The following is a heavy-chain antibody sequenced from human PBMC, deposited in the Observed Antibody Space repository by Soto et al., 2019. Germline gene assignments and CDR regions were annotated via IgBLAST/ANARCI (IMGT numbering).Heavy chain of an antibody. D-gene: IGHD6-13*01. V-gene: IGHV3-30-3*01. CDR3: ASATPRGIAANGTWGSGLDV. CDR2: ISYNGIDE. CDR1: GFSFSSYA. J-gene: IGHJ6*02. Sequence: GGSLRLSCAASGFSFSSYALYWVRQAPGKGLEWVALISYNGIDECYADSVKGRFTISRDSSTNTLSLQMNSLRGEDTAVYYCASATPRGIAANGTWGSGLDVWGQGTTVTVSS.